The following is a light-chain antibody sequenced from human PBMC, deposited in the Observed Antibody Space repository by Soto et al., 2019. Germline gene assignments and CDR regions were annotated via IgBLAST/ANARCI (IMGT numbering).Light chain of an antibody. Sequence: QSVLTQPPSASGTPGQRVTLSCSGSNSNIGGNSVNWYQQLPLRAPKLLIYSNNQRPSGVPDRFSGSKSGTSASMAISGVRSEDEADYYCAAWDDSLTAWVFGGGTKLTVL. CDR3: AAWDDSLTAWV. V-gene: IGLV1-47*02. CDR2: SNN. J-gene: IGLJ3*02. CDR1: NSNIGGNS.